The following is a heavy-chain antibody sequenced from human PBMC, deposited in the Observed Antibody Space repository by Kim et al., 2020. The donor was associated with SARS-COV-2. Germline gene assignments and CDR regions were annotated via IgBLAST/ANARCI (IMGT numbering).Heavy chain of an antibody. D-gene: IGHD2-15*01. CDR1: GGSVSSGIYY. Sequence: SETLSLTCTVSGGSVSSGIYYWSWIRQPPGKGLEWIGYIYYSGSTNYNPSLKIRITISVDTSKNQFSLKLSSVTAVHTAVYYCAKDKSVVATRQGPYYYG. J-gene: IGHJ6*01. CDR2: IYYSGST. CDR3: AKDKSVVATRQGPYYYG. V-gene: IGHV4-61*01.